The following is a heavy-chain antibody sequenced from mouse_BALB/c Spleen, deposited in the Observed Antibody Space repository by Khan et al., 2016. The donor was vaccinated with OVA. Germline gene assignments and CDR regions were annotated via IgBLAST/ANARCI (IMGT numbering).Heavy chain of an antibody. CDR3: ATLYGNPFAF. V-gene: IGHV14-3*02. CDR2: IDPPNDDS. D-gene: IGHD2-1*01. Sequence: VQLKQSGAELVKPGASVKLSCSASGFNIKDTYIHWMKQRPEQGLEWIGRIDPPNDDSKYGPKFQAKATLTADTSSNTAYLQLSILTSEDTAVYYCATLYGNPFAFCGQGTLVSVSA. J-gene: IGHJ3*01. CDR1: GFNIKDTY.